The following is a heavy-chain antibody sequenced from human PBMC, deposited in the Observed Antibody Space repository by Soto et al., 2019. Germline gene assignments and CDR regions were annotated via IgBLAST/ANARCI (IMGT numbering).Heavy chain of an antibody. CDR2: ISRSSSYI. J-gene: IGHJ4*02. Sequence: EVQLVESGGGLVKPGGSLRLSCAASGFTFSSYSMNWVRQAPGKGLEWVSSISRSSSYIYYADSVKGRFTISRDNAQTSLNLQRNSLIAEDTAVYYCARSPYYYDSSGYYGYWGQGTLVPVSS. CDR3: ARSPYYYDSSGYYGY. D-gene: IGHD3-22*01. V-gene: IGHV3-21*01. CDR1: GFTFSSYS.